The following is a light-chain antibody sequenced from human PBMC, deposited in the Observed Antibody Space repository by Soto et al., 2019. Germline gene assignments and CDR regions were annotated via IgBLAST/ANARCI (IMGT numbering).Light chain of an antibody. J-gene: IGLJ1*01. Sequence: SVLTQPPSASGSPGQSVTISCTGTSSDVGGFNYVSWYQQHPGKAPKVLIYEVNQRPSGVPNRFSGSKSGNTASLTISGLQAEDEADYYCCSYAGSYTYVFGTGTKVTVL. CDR1: SSDVGGFNY. CDR3: CSYAGSYTYV. CDR2: EVN. V-gene: IGLV2-8*01.